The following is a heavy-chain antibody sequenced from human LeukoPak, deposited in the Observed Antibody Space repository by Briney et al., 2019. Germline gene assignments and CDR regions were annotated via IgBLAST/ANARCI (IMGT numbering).Heavy chain of an antibody. Sequence: SETLSLTCTVSGDSVRSYYWSWIRQPPGQGLEWLGHINDRGSTNYNPSLQGRVTISIDTSKNQFSLKVNSVPAADTAVYYCVRDSRYGSGWFEDGLDFWGQGTTVTVSS. CDR3: VRDSRYGSGWFEDGLDF. CDR2: INDRGST. D-gene: IGHD6-13*01. J-gene: IGHJ6*02. CDR1: GDSVRSYY. V-gene: IGHV4-59*02.